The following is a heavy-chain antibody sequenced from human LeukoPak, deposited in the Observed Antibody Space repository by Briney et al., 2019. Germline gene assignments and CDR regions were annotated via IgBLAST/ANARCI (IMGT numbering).Heavy chain of an antibody. CDR2: MEQDGSEE. V-gene: IGHV3-7*01. CDR3: ARDRSLGGYGSPEGPYFDY. Sequence: PGKSLRLSCAASGFSFNNYWMAWVRQTAGKGLEWVASMEQDGSEEYYADSVKGRFTISRDNARNSLSLQMNSLRAEDTAVYYCARDRSLGGYGSPEGPYFDYWGQGTLVTVSS. CDR1: GFSFNNYW. D-gene: IGHD5-12*01. J-gene: IGHJ4*02.